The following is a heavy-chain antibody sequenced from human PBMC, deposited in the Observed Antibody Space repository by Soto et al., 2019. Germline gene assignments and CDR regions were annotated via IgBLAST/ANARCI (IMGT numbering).Heavy chain of an antibody. Sequence: GGSLRLSCAASGFSFSRYGMHWVRQAPGKGLEWVALIWYDGSNQLYADSVKGRFTISRDDSKNTLYLQMDSLRAEDTAVYYCARDRGRGWDNWFDPWGQGTLVTVSS. CDR3: ARDRGRGWDNWFDP. D-gene: IGHD6-19*01. CDR1: GFSFSRYG. V-gene: IGHV3-33*01. J-gene: IGHJ5*02. CDR2: IWYDGSNQ.